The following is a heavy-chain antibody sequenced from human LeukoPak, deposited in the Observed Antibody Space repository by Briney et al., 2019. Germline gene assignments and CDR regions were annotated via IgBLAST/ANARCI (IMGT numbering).Heavy chain of an antibody. CDR3: ARGGGPDTAMNLDY. Sequence: GGSLRLSCAASGFTFSRFAMHWVRQAPDKGLEWVAVISYDGSNKYYADSVKGRFTISRDNSKNTVFLQMNSLRPEDTAVYYCARGGGPDTAMNLDYWGQATLITVSS. J-gene: IGHJ4*02. CDR1: GFTFSRFA. D-gene: IGHD5-18*01. CDR2: ISYDGSNK. V-gene: IGHV3-30*04.